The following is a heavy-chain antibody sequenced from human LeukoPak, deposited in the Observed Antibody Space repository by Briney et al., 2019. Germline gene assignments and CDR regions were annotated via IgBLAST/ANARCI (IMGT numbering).Heavy chain of an antibody. CDR1: GYTLTELS. J-gene: IGHJ4*02. V-gene: IGHV1-24*01. D-gene: IGHD3-3*01. CDR3: ATLRYYDFWSGYVY. Sequence: ASVKVSCKVSGYTLTELSMHWVRQAPGKGLEWMGGFDPEDGETIYAQKFQGRVTMTEDTSTDTAYMGLSSLRSEDTAVYYCATLRYYDFWSGYVYWGQGHLVTVSS. CDR2: FDPEDGET.